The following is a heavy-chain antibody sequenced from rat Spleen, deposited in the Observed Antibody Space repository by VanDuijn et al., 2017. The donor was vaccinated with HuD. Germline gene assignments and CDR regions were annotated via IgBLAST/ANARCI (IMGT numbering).Heavy chain of an antibody. J-gene: IGHJ2*01. CDR2: ISYEGIST. CDR1: GFTFSDHY. CDR3: TRRGHTMGLTSRYFDY. Sequence: EVQLVESGGGLVRPGRSMKVSCAASGFTFSDHYMAWVRQVPKKGLEWVGTISYEGISTYYGDSVKGRFTISRDNEKSTLYLQMSSLRSEDTATYYCTRRGHTMGLTSRYFDYWGQGVMVTVSS. V-gene: IGHV5-22*01. D-gene: IGHD1-9*01.